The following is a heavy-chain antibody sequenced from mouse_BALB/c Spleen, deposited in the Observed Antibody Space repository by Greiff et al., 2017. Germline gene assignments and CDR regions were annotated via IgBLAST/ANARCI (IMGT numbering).Heavy chain of an antibody. CDR2: IDPYNGGT. Sequence: VQLKESGPELVKPGASVKVSCKASGYSFTDYNMYWVKQSHGKSLEWIGYIDPYNGGTSYNQKFKGKATLTVDKSSSTAFMHLNSLTSEDSAVYYCARGTLYYGNYDAMDYWGQGTSVTVSS. J-gene: IGHJ4*01. CDR1: GYSFTDYN. CDR3: ARGTLYYGNYDAMDY. V-gene: IGHV1S135*01. D-gene: IGHD2-1*01.